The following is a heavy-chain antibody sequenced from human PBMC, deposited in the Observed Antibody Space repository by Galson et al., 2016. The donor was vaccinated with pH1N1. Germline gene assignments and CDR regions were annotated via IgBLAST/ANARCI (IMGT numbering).Heavy chain of an antibody. Sequence: CAISGDSVSSNSAAWNWIRQSPSRGLEWLGRTYYRSKWYNDYAVSVKSRITINPDTSKNQFSLQMNNLRDEETAMYFCARRYFDYWGQGALVTVSS. CDR2: TYYRSKWYN. J-gene: IGHJ4*02. CDR3: ARRYFDY. V-gene: IGHV6-1*01. CDR1: GDSVSSNSAA. D-gene: IGHD3-9*01.